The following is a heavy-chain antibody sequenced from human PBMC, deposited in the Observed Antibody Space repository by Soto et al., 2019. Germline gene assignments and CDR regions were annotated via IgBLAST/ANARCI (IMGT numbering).Heavy chain of an antibody. CDR1: GDSVSSNSAA. J-gene: IGHJ6*03. CDR2: TYYRSRWHN. D-gene: IGHD1-7*01. V-gene: IGHV6-1*01. CDR3: AGTTSHQWYYMDV. Sequence: SQTLSLTCAISGDSVSSNSAAWNWIRLSPSRGLEWLARTYYRSRWHNDYAVSVRSRITVNTDTSKNQFSLQLTSVTPEDTAVYYCAGTTSHQWYYMDVWGKGTTVTVSS.